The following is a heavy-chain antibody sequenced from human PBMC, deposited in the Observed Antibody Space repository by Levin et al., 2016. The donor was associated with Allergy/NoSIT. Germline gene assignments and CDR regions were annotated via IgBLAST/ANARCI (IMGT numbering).Heavy chain of an antibody. J-gene: IGHJ4*02. CDR3: ARGGGDDYGDYYPTPFDY. CDR2: ISAYNGNT. Sequence: ASVKVSCKASGYTFTSYGISWVRQAPGQGLEWMGWISAYNGNTNYAQKLQGRVTMTTDTSTSTAYMELRSLRSDDTAVYYCARGGGDDYGDYYPTPFDYWGQGTLVTVSS. D-gene: IGHD4-17*01. CDR1: GYTFTSYG. V-gene: IGHV1-18*01.